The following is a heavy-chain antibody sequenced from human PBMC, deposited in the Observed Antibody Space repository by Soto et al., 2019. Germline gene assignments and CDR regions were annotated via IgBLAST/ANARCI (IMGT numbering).Heavy chain of an antibody. V-gene: IGHV3-30*18. J-gene: IGHJ4*02. CDR2: ISYDGSNK. CDR3: AKDQEPGHYYDSSGYYYGVMGY. CDR1: GFTFSSYG. D-gene: IGHD3-22*01. Sequence: PGGSLRLSCAASGFTFSSYGMHWVRQAPGKGLEWVAVISYDGSNKYYADSVKGRFTISRDNSKNTLYLQMNSLRAEDTAVYYCAKDQEPGHYYDSSGYYYGVMGYWGQGTLVTVSS.